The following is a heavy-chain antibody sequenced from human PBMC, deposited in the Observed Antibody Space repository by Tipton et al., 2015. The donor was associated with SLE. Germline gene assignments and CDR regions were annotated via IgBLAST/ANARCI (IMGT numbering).Heavy chain of an antibody. D-gene: IGHD6-19*01. CDR1: GFTFGSYV. J-gene: IGHJ4*02. CDR3: AKGGYSSGWYGDY. V-gene: IGHV3-23*01. Sequence: SLRLSCAASGFTFGSYVMTWVRQAPGKGLEWVSGISGSGGTSNYADSVKGRFTISRDNSKNTLYLQMNSLRAEDTAVYYCAKGGYSSGWYGDYWGQGALVTVSS. CDR2: ISGSGGTS.